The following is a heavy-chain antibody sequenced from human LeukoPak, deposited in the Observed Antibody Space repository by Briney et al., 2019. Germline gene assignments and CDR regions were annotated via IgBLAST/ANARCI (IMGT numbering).Heavy chain of an antibody. CDR1: GYTFTGYY. D-gene: IGHD3-10*01. Sequence: ASVKVSCKASGYTFTGYYMHWVRQAPGQGLEWMGWINPNSGGTNYAQKFQGRVIMTMDTSISAAYMELSRLRSDDTALYYYAREKYYTSGSIYNRIDYWGQGTLVTVSS. V-gene: IGHV1-2*02. CDR3: AREKYYTSGSIYNRIDY. J-gene: IGHJ4*02. CDR2: INPNSGGT.